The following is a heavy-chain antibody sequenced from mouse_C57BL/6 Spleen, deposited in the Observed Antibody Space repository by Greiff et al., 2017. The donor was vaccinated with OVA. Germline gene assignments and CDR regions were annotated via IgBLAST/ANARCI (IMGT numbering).Heavy chain of an antibody. J-gene: IGHJ4*01. Sequence: VQLQQSGPELVKPGASVKISCKASGYTFTDYYMNWVKQSPGKSLEWIGDINPNNGGTSYNQKFKGKATLTVDKSSSTAYMELRSLTSEDSAVYYCASLSYYDSTHYYAMDYWGQGTSVTVAS. D-gene: IGHD1-1*01. CDR1: GYTFTDYY. CDR3: ASLSYYDSTHYYAMDY. CDR2: INPNNGGT. V-gene: IGHV1-26*01.